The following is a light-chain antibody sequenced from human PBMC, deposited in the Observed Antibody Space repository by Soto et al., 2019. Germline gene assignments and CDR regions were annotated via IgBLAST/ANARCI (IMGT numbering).Light chain of an antibody. CDR3: STWDDSLNGWG. CDR2: RDN. J-gene: IGLJ3*02. V-gene: IGLV1-44*01. CDR1: RSNIGSNS. Sequence: QSVLTQPPSASGTPGQRVTISCSGSRSNIGSNSVNWYQQVPGTAPKLLIYRDNQRPPGVPDRFSGSKSGTSASLASSGLQSEDEADYFCSTWDDSLNGWGFGGGTKVTVL.